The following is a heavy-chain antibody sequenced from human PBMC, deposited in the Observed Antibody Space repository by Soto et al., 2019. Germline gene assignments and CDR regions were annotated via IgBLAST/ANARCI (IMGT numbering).Heavy chain of an antibody. CDR3: ARHLSVSRIAASLI. D-gene: IGHD6-13*01. Sequence: GESLKISCKGSGYSFTNYWIAWVRQMPGKGLEWMGIIYPGDSDTRYSPSFQGQVTFSADMSISTAYLQLSSLKASDTAMYYCARHLSVSRIAASLIWGQGTMVTVSS. J-gene: IGHJ3*02. CDR1: GYSFTNYW. CDR2: IYPGDSDT. V-gene: IGHV5-51*01.